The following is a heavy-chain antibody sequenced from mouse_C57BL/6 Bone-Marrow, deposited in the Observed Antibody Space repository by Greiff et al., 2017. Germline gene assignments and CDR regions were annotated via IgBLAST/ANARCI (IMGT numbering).Heavy chain of an antibody. CDR3: ARGGPYDAFAY. V-gene: IGHV5-17*01. CDR2: ISSGSSTI. D-gene: IGHD2-12*01. J-gene: IGHJ3*01. CDR1: GFTFSDYG. Sequence: EVKLMESGGGLVKPGGSLKLSCAASGFTFSDYGMHWVRQAPEKGLEWVAYISSGSSTIYYADTVKGRFTISRDNAKNTLFLQMTSLRSEDTAMYYCARGGPYDAFAYWGQGTLVTVSA.